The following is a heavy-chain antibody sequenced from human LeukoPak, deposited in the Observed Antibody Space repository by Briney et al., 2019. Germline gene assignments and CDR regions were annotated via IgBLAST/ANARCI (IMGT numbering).Heavy chain of an antibody. D-gene: IGHD6-13*01. J-gene: IGHJ4*02. CDR2: IYYSGST. CDR1: GGSVSSGSYY. CDR3: ARVTAGGSAY. V-gene: IGHV4-61*01. Sequence: SETLSLTCTVSGGSVSSGSYYWSWIRQPPGKGLEWIAYIYYSGSTNYNPSLKSRVTISVDTSKSQFSLKLSSVTAADTAVYYCARVTAGGSAYWGQGTLVTVSS.